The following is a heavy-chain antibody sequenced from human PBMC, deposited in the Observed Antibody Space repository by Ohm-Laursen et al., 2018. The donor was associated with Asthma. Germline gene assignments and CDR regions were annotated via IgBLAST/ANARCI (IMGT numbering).Heavy chain of an antibody. J-gene: IGHJ4*02. CDR1: GYTFTGYY. CDR2: INPNSGGT. Sequence: ASVKVSCKASGYTFTGYYMHWVRQAPGQGLGWMGRINPNSGGTNYAQKFQGRVTMTRDTSISTAYMELSRLRSDDTAVYYCARVSNYGDYPVNWGQGTLVTVSS. D-gene: IGHD4-17*01. CDR3: ARVSNYGDYPVN. V-gene: IGHV1-2*06.